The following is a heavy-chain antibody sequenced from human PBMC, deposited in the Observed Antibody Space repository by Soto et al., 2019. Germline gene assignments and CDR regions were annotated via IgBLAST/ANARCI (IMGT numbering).Heavy chain of an antibody. Sequence: GGSLRLSCAASGFTVSSNYMSWVRQAPGKGLEWVSVIYSGGSTYYADSVKGRFTISRDNSKNTLYLQMNSLRAEDTAVYYCARATGTTGKGVHAFDIWGQGTMVTVSS. D-gene: IGHD1-1*01. V-gene: IGHV3-53*01. CDR2: IYSGGST. J-gene: IGHJ3*02. CDR3: ARATGTTGKGVHAFDI. CDR1: GFTVSSNY.